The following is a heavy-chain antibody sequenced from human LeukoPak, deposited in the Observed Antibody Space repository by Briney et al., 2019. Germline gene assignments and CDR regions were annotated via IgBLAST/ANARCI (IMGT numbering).Heavy chain of an antibody. V-gene: IGHV1-69*13. CDR1: GGTFSSYA. Sequence: SVKVSCKASGGTFSSYAISWVRQAPGQGLEWMGGIIPIFGTANYAQKFQGRVTITADESTSTAYMGLSSLRAEDTAVYYCARGRGYSGYEGFDYWGQGTLVTVSS. CDR3: ARGRGYSGYEGFDY. D-gene: IGHD5-12*01. CDR2: IIPIFGTA. J-gene: IGHJ4*02.